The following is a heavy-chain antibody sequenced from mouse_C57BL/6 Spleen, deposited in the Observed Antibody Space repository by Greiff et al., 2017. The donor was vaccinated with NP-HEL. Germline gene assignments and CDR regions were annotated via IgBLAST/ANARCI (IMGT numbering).Heavy chain of an antibody. J-gene: IGHJ4*01. CDR1: GYTFTSYW. V-gene: IGHV1-64*01. D-gene: IGHD1-1*01. Sequence: QVQLQQPGAELVKPGASVKLSCKASGYTFTSYWMHWVKQRPGQGLEWIGMIHPNSGSTNYNEKFKSKATLTVDKSSSTAYMQLSSLTSEDSAVYYCARSLFTTVVADYAMDYWGQGTSVTVSS. CDR2: IHPNSGST. CDR3: ARSLFTTVVADYAMDY.